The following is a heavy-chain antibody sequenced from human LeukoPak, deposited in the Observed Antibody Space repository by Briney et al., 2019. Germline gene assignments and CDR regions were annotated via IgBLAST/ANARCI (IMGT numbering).Heavy chain of an antibody. Sequence: PGGSLRLSCAASEFTFSIYWMSWVRQAPGKGPEWVANINLDGSVKQYVNSVRGRFAISRDNAKDSLYLQMNSLRAEDTAVYYCARERSVVVVAARRGYFDYWGQGTLVTVSS. CDR2: INLDGSVK. V-gene: IGHV3-7*01. J-gene: IGHJ4*02. CDR1: EFTFSIYW. CDR3: ARERSVVVVAARRGYFDY. D-gene: IGHD2-15*01.